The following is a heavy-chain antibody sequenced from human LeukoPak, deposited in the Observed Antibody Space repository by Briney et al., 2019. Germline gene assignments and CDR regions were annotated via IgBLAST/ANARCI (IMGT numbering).Heavy chain of an antibody. Sequence: EASVKVSCKASGYTFTGYYMHWVRQAPGQGLEWMGWINPNSGGTNYAQKFQGRVTMTRDTSISTAYMELSRLRSDDTAVYYCARVCGRFPGFCYYGMDVWGQGTTVTVSS. V-gene: IGHV1-2*02. CDR1: GYTFTGYY. J-gene: IGHJ6*02. CDR2: INPNSGGT. CDR3: ARVCGRFPGFCYYGMDV. D-gene: IGHD3-10*01.